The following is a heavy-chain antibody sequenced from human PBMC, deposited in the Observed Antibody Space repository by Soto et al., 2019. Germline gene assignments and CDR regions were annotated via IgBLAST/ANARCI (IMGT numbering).Heavy chain of an antibody. CDR3: EKDLKATVVWGVLAV. Sequence: EVQLVESGGGLVQPGRSLRLSCAASGFTFDDYAMHWVRQAPGNGLEWVSGISWNSGRIGYADSVKGRFTIYRDNAKNSLYLQMNSLRAEDTALYSCEKDLKATVVWGVLAVWGKGTTVTVSS. J-gene: IGHJ6*04. V-gene: IGHV3-9*01. CDR2: ISWNSGRI. D-gene: IGHD3-10*01. CDR1: GFTFDDYA.